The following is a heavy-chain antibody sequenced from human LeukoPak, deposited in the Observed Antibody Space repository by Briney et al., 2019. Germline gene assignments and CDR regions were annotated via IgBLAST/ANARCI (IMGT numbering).Heavy chain of an antibody. CDR3: ARDSVGATPGVDY. J-gene: IGHJ4*02. Sequence: PGGSLRLSCAASGFTFSSYWMSWVRQAPGKGLEWVANIKQDGSERYYVDSVKGRFTISRDNAKNSLYLQMNSLRAEDTAVYYCARDSVGATPGVDYWGQGTLVTVSS. CDR2: IKQDGSER. D-gene: IGHD1-26*01. V-gene: IGHV3-7*01. CDR1: GFTFSSYW.